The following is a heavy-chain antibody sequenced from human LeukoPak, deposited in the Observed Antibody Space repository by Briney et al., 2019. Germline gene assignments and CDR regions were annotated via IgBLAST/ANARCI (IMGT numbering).Heavy chain of an antibody. CDR2: IRYDGSNK. J-gene: IGHJ4*02. Sequence: PGGSLRLSCAASGFTFSSYGMHWVRQAPGKGLEGVAFIRYDGSNKYYADSVKGRCIISSNNSKNTLYLQMNSLRAEDTAVYYCAKDRNYDFWSGYETSQGYWGQGTLVTVSS. D-gene: IGHD3-3*01. CDR1: GFTFSSYG. V-gene: IGHV3-30*02. CDR3: AKDRNYDFWSGYETSQGY.